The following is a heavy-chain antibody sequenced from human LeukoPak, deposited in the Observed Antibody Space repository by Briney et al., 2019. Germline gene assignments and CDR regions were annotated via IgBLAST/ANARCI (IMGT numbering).Heavy chain of an antibody. Sequence: GGSLRLSCAASGFTFSSYGMHWVRQAPGKGLEWVAVISYDGSNKYYADSVKGRFTISRDNSKNTLYLQMNSLRAEDTAVYYCTTYRGEATILNYWGQGTLVTVSS. D-gene: IGHD5-12*01. CDR1: GFTFSSYG. J-gene: IGHJ4*02. CDR2: ISYDGSNK. CDR3: TTYRGEATILNY. V-gene: IGHV3-30*03.